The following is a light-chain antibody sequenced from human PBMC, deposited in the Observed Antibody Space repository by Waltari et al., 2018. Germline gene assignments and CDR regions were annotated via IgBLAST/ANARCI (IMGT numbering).Light chain of an antibody. J-gene: IGLJ2*01. Sequence: QSVLTQPPSVSAAPGQKVTISCSGSSSNIGVNYVSWYQQFPGTAPKLLIYDNNKRPSGIPDRFSASKSGTSATLGITGLQTGDEADYYCGTWDSSLSVVFGGGTTLTVL. CDR3: GTWDSSLSVV. V-gene: IGLV1-51*01. CDR2: DNN. CDR1: SSNIGVNY.